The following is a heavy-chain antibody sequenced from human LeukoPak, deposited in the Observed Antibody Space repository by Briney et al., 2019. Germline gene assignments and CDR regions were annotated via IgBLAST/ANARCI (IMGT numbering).Heavy chain of an antibody. CDR1: GGSISNYY. J-gene: IGHJ6*03. D-gene: IGHD5-18*01. CDR2: IYTSGST. Sequence: SETLSLTCTVSGGSISNYYWNWIRQPPGKGLEWIGRIYTSGSTNYNPSLKSRVTMSVDTSKNQFSLKLSPVTAADTAVYYCARASSHSLGYYYYMDVWGKGTTVTISS. V-gene: IGHV4-4*07. CDR3: ARASSHSLGYYYYMDV.